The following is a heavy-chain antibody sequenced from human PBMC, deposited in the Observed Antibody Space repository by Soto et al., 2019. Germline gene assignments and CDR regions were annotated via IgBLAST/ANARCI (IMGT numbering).Heavy chain of an antibody. CDR1: GGSISSYY. V-gene: IGHV4-59*01. Sequence: SETLSLTCTVSGGSISSYYWSWIRQPPGKGLEWIGYIYYSGSTNYNPSLKSRVTISVDTSKNQFSLKLSSVTAADTAVYYCARALGYCSSTSCYAGLVDYWGQGTLVTVSS. D-gene: IGHD2-2*01. J-gene: IGHJ4*02. CDR3: ARALGYCSSTSCYAGLVDY. CDR2: IYYSGST.